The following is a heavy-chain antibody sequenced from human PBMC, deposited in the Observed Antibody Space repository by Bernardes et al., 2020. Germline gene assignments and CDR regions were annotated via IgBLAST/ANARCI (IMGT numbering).Heavy chain of an antibody. Sequence: ASVKVSCKASGYTFTGYYMHWVRQAPGQGLEWMGRIDPISGGTNYAQGFQGRVSMTGDTSISTAYMELSRLRSVDTAVYYCASGYSSGWTDYWGQGTLVTVSS. CDR1: GYTFTGYY. D-gene: IGHD6-19*01. CDR2: IDPISGGT. V-gene: IGHV1-2*06. CDR3: ASGYSSGWTDY. J-gene: IGHJ4*02.